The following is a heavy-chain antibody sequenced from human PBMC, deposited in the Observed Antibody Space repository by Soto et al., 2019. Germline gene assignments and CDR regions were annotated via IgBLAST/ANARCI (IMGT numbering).Heavy chain of an antibody. CDR1: GFTFSSYG. J-gene: IGHJ6*02. Sequence: QVQLVESGGGVVQPGRSLRLSCAASGFTFSSYGMHWVRQAPGKGLEWVAVISYDGSNKYYADSVKGRFTISRDNSKNTLYLQMNSLRAEDTAVYYCAKTVLSHDFWSGPDYYYYYGMDVWGQGTTVTVSS. CDR2: ISYDGSNK. V-gene: IGHV3-30*18. CDR3: AKTVLSHDFWSGPDYYYYYGMDV. D-gene: IGHD3-3*01.